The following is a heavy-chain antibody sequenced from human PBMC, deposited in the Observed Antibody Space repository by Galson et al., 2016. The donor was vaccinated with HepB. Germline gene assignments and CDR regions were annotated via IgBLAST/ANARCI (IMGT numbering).Heavy chain of an antibody. Sequence: LRLSCAASGFSFGDHYMGWIRQAPGKGLEWISFISNSGHYTTYAESVKGRFTVSRDNAKNSPYLQMDSLRAEDTALYYCARDPGGVNYFDCWGQGTLVTVSS. J-gene: IGHJ4*02. D-gene: IGHD2-8*02. CDR2: ISNSGHYT. CDR3: ARDPGGVNYFDC. CDR1: GFSFGDHY. V-gene: IGHV3-11*06.